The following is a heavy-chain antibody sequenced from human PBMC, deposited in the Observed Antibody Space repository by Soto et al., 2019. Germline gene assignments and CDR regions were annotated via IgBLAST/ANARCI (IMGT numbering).Heavy chain of an antibody. CDR3: ARGLSYYDFWSGYGDAFEI. V-gene: IGHV1-3*01. J-gene: IGHJ3*02. D-gene: IGHD3-3*01. Sequence: QVQLVQSGAEVKKPGASVKVSCKASGYTFTSYAMHWVRQAPGQRLEWMGWINAGNGNTKYSQKFQGRITITRDTAASTAYMELSSLRSEDTAVYYCARGLSYYDFWSGYGDAFEIWGQGTMVTVSS. CDR1: GYTFTSYA. CDR2: INAGNGNT.